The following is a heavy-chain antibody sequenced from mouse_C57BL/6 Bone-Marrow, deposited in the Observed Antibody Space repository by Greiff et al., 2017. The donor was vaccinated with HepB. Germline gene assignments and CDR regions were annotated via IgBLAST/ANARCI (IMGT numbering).Heavy chain of an antibody. Sequence: VQRVESGPELVKPGASVKISCKASGYAFSSSWMNWVKQRPGKGLEWIGRIYPGDGDTNYNGKFKGKATLTADKSSSTAYMQLSSLTSEDSAVYFCARSYPAWFAYWGQGTLVTVSA. J-gene: IGHJ3*01. CDR2: IYPGDGDT. CDR3: ARSYPAWFAY. D-gene: IGHD2-12*01. CDR1: GYAFSSSW. V-gene: IGHV1-82*01.